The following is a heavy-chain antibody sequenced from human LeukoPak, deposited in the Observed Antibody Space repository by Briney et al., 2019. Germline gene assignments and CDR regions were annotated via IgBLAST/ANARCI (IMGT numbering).Heavy chain of an antibody. CDR2: INPRGGGA. Sequence: ASAKVSRKPPGYLFTSYYMHWVRPAPEQGLEWMAVINPRGGGATYAQNFQGRVTLTSDTSTSTFYMELSSLRSEDTAVYYCARERGYCGAGTCYHFDNWGQGTLVTVSS. D-gene: IGHD2-15*01. V-gene: IGHV1-46*01. J-gene: IGHJ4*02. CDR3: ARERGYCGAGTCYHFDN. CDR1: GYLFTSYY.